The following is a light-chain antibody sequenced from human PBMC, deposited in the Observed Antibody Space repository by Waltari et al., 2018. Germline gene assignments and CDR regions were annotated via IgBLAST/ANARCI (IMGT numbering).Light chain of an antibody. Sequence: DIVMTQFPDSLPLSLGERATINCKSGQNLLSGSNNKNYLSWYQQKAGQPPKLLIYWASSRESGVPDRFSGSGSGTDFNLTISSLQADDVAVYYCQQYFSSPWTFGQGTKVEIK. CDR1: QNLLSGSNNKNY. J-gene: IGKJ1*01. V-gene: IGKV4-1*01. CDR2: WAS. CDR3: QQYFSSPWT.